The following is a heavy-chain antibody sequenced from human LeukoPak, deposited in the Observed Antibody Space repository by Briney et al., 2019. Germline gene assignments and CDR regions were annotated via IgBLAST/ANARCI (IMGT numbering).Heavy chain of an antibody. Sequence: GGSLRLSCAASGFTFSSYWMTWVRQSPGKGLEWVANINQDESEKYYVDSVKGRFTISRDNAKNSLYLQMNSLRAEDTAVYYCARGRPTNLGGIYWGQGTLVTVSS. J-gene: IGHJ4*02. V-gene: IGHV3-7*03. D-gene: IGHD7-27*01. CDR1: GFTFSSYW. CDR2: INQDESEK. CDR3: ARGRPTNLGGIY.